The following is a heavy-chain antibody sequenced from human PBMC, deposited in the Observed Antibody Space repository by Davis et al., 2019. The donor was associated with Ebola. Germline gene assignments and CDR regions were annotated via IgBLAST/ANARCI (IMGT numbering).Heavy chain of an antibody. CDR2: IYHSGST. CDR1: GGSISSSNW. J-gene: IGHJ4*02. D-gene: IGHD6-13*01. V-gene: IGHV4-4*02. CDR3: AGQLPRYSSSRFDY. Sequence: PSETLSLTCAVSGGSISSSNWWSWVRQPPGKGLEWIGEIYHSGSTNYNPSLKSRVTISIDKSKNQFSLKLSSVTAADTAVYYCAGQLPRYSSSRFDYWGQGTLVTVSS.